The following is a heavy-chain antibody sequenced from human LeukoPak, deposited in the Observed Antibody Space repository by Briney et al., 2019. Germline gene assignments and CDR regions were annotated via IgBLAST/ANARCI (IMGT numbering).Heavy chain of an antibody. CDR3: AKGRDGYNXEIDY. CDR1: GFTFDDYA. CDR2: ISWNSGSI. V-gene: IGHV3-9*01. D-gene: IGHD5-24*01. Sequence: PGGSLRLSCAASGFTFDDYAMHWVRQAPGKGLEWVSGISWNSGSIGYADSVKGRFTISRDNAKNSLYLQMNSLRAEDTALYYCAKGRDGYNXEIDYWGQGTLVTVSS. J-gene: IGHJ4*02.